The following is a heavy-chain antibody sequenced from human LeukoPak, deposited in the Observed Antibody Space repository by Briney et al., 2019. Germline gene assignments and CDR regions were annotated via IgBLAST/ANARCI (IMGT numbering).Heavy chain of an antibody. CDR2: FDPEDGET. CDR3: ATSHFCSSTSCYNHYYYYGMDV. CDR1: GYTLTELS. J-gene: IGHJ6*04. V-gene: IGHV1-24*01. Sequence: ASVKVSCKVSGYTLTELSMHWVRQAPGKGLEWMGGFDPEDGETIYAQKFQGRVTMTEDTSTDTAYMELSSLRSGDTAVYYCATSHFCSSTSCYNHYYYYGMDVWGKGTTVTVSS. D-gene: IGHD2-2*02.